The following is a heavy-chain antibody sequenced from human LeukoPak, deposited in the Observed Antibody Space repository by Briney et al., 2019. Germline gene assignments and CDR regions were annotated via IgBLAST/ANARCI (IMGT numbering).Heavy chain of an antibody. CDR1: GFIFSSYA. CDR2: ISGSGGTT. V-gene: IGHV3-23*01. Sequence: GGSLRLSCAASGFIFSSYAMNWVRQAPGKGLEWVSDISGSGGTTCYADSVKGRFTISRENSKNTLYLQMNSLRVEDTAVYYCARDKYYFDYWGQGTLVTVSS. CDR3: ARDKYYFDY. J-gene: IGHJ4*02.